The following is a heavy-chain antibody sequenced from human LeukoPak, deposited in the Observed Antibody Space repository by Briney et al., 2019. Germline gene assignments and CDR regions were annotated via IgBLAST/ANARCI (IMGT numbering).Heavy chain of an antibody. CDR3: ARLLTYYYDSSVVLFDP. D-gene: IGHD3-22*01. CDR1: GGSISSHY. J-gene: IGHJ5*02. CDR2: IYYSGST. Sequence: SETLSLTCTVSGGSISSHYWSWIRRPPGKGLEWIGYIYYSGSTNYNPSLKSRVTISVDTSKNQFSLKLSSVTAADTAVYYCARLLTYYYDSSVVLFDPWGQGTLVTVSS. V-gene: IGHV4-59*11.